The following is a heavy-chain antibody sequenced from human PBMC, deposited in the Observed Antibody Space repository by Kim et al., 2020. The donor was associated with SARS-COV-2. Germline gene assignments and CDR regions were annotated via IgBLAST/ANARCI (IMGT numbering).Heavy chain of an antibody. V-gene: IGHV3-7*03. CDR3: ARGGDSSSYRPFYY. CDR2: IKEDWSDK. D-gene: IGHD6-6*01. CDR1: GFTFSTYW. Sequence: GGSLRLSCAASGFTFSTYWMTWVRQAPGKGLKWVANIKEDWSDKQYVDSVKGRFTVSRDNAKNSLYLQMNSLRDEDTAVYYCARGGDSSSYRPFYYWGQG. J-gene: IGHJ4*02.